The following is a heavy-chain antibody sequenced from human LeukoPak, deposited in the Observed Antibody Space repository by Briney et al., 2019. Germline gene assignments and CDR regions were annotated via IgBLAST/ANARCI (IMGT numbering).Heavy chain of an antibody. V-gene: IGHV4-61*05. D-gene: IGHD6-19*01. CDR2: INYSGST. J-gene: IGHJ3*02. CDR3: ARPKYSSAYVAFDI. Sequence: SETLSLTCTVSGDSISSSIYYWGWIRQPPGKGLEWNGYINYSGSTNYNPSLKSRVIISVDTSKNQFSLKLSSVTAADTAVYYCARPKYSSAYVAFDIWGQGTMVTVSS. CDR1: GDSISSSIYY.